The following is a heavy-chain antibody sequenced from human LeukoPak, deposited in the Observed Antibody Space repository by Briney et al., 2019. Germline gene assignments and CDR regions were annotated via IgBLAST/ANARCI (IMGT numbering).Heavy chain of an antibody. J-gene: IGHJ4*02. CDR3: SRGAGPNSYGYEDDY. CDR2: VRSKAYGGTA. Sequence: GGSLRLSCTPSGFPFGDYAMSWFRQAPGKGLEWVGFVRSKAYGGTAEYAASVKGRFTISRDDSKSIAYLLMNSLQSEDTAVYYCSRGAGPNSYGYEDDYWGQGILVTVSS. CDR1: GFPFGDYA. V-gene: IGHV3-49*03. D-gene: IGHD5-18*01.